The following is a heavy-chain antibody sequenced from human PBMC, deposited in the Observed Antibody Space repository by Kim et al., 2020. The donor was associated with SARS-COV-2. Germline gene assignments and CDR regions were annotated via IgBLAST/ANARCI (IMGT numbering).Heavy chain of an antibody. CDR2: VSPGGGDT. J-gene: IGHJ3*02. V-gene: IGHV3-23*01. Sequence: GGSLRLSCTASGFTFNNYAMNWVRQAPGKGLEWVSHVSPGGGDTYYADSVKGRFTISRDNSKNTLYLQMSSLRAEDTALYYCAKSAFYHDAFDIWGQGTMITVSS. CDR1: GFTFNNYA. D-gene: IGHD2-2*01. CDR3: AKSAFYHDAFDI.